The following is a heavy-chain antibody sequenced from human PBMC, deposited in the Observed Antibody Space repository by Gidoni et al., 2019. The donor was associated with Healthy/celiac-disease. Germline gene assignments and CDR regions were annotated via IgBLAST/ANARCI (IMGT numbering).Heavy chain of an antibody. CDR3: ARRDGSGSYKGFDP. D-gene: IGHD3-10*01. CDR1: GGSISSSSYY. V-gene: IGHV4-39*01. CDR2: IYYSGST. J-gene: IGHJ5*02. Sequence: QLQLQESGPGLVTPSEPLSLTCTVSGGSISSSSYYWGWIRQPPGKGLEWIGGIYYSGSTNYNPSHKSRVTISVDTSKNQFSLKLSSVTAADAAVYYCARRDGSGSYKGFDPWGQGTLVTVSS.